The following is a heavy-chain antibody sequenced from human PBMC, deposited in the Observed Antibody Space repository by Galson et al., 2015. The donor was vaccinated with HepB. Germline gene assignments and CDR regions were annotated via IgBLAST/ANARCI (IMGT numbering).Heavy chain of an antibody. CDR2: ISGSGGST. CDR3: AKDLRYCSSTSCSKKRAYYYYGMDV. CDR1: GFTFSSYA. V-gene: IGHV3-23*01. D-gene: IGHD2-2*01. Sequence: SLRLSCAASGFTFSSYAMSWVRQAPGKGLEWVSAISGSGGSTYYADSVKGRFTISRDNSKNTLYLQMNSLRAEDTAVYYCAKDLRYCSSTSCSKKRAYYYYGMDVWGQGTTVTVSS. J-gene: IGHJ6*02.